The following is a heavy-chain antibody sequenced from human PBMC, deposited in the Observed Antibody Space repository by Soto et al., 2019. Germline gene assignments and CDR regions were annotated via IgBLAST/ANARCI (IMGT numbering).Heavy chain of an antibody. Sequence: QVQLVQSGAEVKKTGSSVQVSCKASVGTFSSYAISWVRQAPGQGLEWMGGIIPIFGTANYAQKFQGRVTITADESTSTAYMGLSSLRSEDTAVYYCASLWGGTAYYFDYWGQGTLVTVSS. CDR2: IIPIFGTA. D-gene: IGHD3-16*01. J-gene: IGHJ4*02. CDR1: VGTFSSYA. V-gene: IGHV1-69*12. CDR3: ASLWGGTAYYFDY.